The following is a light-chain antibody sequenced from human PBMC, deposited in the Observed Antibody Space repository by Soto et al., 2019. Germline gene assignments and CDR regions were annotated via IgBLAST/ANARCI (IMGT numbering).Light chain of an antibody. CDR1: QSVSSN. CDR3: QQYDNWPLT. CDR2: GAS. J-gene: IGKJ4*01. Sequence: DIVMTQCPATLPVSPGERATLSCRASQSVSSNLAWYQQKPGQAPRFLIYGASTRATGIPARFSGSGSGTEFTLTISSLQSEDFAVYYCQQYDNWPLTFGGGTK. V-gene: IGKV3-15*01.